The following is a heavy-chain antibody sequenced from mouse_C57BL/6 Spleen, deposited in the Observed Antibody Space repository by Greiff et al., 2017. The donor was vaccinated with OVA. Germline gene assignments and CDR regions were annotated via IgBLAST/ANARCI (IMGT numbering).Heavy chain of an antibody. CDR1: GYTFTSYW. Sequence: QVQLQQSGAELVRPGSSVKLSCKASGYTFTSYWMDWVKQRPGQGLEWIGNIYPSDSETHYNQKFKDKATLTVDKSSSTAYMQLSSLTYEDSAVYYCARGDDSAWFAYWGQGTLVTVSA. CDR3: ARGDDSAWFAY. V-gene: IGHV1-61*01. J-gene: IGHJ3*01. CDR2: IYPSDSET. D-gene: IGHD2-4*01.